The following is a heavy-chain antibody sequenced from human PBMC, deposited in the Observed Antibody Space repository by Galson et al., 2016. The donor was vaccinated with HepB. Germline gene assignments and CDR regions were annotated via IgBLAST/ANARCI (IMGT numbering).Heavy chain of an antibody. CDR2: TWYDGSNK. D-gene: IGHD6-19*01. Sequence: SLRLSCAASGFIFSRYGMHWVRQAPGKGPEWLAVTWYDGSNKYYADSVKGRFTISRDNSKNTLYLQMNSLRDEDTAVYYCAREAAVAAACLDYWGQGALVTASS. CDR1: GFIFSRYG. V-gene: IGHV3-33*01. CDR3: AREAAVAAACLDY. J-gene: IGHJ4*02.